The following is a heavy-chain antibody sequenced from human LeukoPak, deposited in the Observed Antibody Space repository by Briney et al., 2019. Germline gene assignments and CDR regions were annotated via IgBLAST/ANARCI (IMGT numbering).Heavy chain of an antibody. D-gene: IGHD6-19*01. CDR3: AKGVAGSYYYYYMDV. Sequence: ASVKVSCKASGYTFTGYYMHWVRQAPGQGLEWMGWINPNSGGTNYEQKCQGRVTMTRDTSISTAYTERSRLRSDDTAVYYFAKGVAGSYYYYYMDVWGKGTTVTISS. J-gene: IGHJ6*03. CDR2: INPNSGGT. V-gene: IGHV1-2*02. CDR1: GYTFTGYY.